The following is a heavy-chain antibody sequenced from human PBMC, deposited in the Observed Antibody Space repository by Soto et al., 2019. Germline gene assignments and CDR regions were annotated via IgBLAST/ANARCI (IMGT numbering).Heavy chain of an antibody. D-gene: IGHD2-2*01. CDR2: ISGSAGRT. CDR3: AKVASARVFYFGLDV. V-gene: IGHV3-23*01. CDR1: GFTFTSYA. Sequence: PGGSLRLSCAASGFTFTSYAMSWVRQAPGKGLEWVSIISGSAGRTYYADSVKGRFTISRDNSKNTLYLHMNSLRAEDKAIYYCAKVASARVFYFGLDVWGQGTTVTVSS. J-gene: IGHJ6*02.